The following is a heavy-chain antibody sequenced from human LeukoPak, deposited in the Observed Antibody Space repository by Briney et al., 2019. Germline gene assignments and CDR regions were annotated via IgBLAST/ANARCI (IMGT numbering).Heavy chain of an antibody. V-gene: IGHV1-2*02. CDR3: ARVAYCGGGCYYYFDY. J-gene: IGHJ4*02. Sequence: ASVKVSCKASGYTFTGYYMHWVRQAPGQGLEWMGWINPNNGVANYAQNFQGRVTMTWDTSISTAYMELSRLRSDDTAVYYCARVAYCGGGCYYYFDYWGQGTLVTVSS. D-gene: IGHD2-21*02. CDR2: INPNNGVA. CDR1: GYTFTGYY.